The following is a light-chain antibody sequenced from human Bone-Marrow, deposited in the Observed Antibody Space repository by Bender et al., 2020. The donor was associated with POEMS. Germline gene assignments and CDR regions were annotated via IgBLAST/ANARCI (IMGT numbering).Light chain of an antibody. CDR3: FSYAGTYTNYV. V-gene: IGLV2-23*02. J-gene: IGLJ1*01. CDR2: EVT. Sequence: QSALTQPASVSGSPGQSITISCSTTGSDIDIYKPVSWYQQHPGKAPKLILYEVTKRPSGVSGRFSGSKSGNTASLTISGLQAEDEADYYCFSYAGTYTNYVFGTGTKVTVL. CDR1: GSDIDIYKP.